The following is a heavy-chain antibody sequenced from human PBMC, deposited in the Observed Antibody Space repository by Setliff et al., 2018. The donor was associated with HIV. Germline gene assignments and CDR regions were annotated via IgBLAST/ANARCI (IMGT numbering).Heavy chain of an antibody. V-gene: IGHV1-18*01. J-gene: IGHJ4*02. CDR2: ISASNGNT. CDR3: ARAGAEVTSHFDW. D-gene: IGHD2-21*02. CDR1: GYTFTSYG. Sequence: GASVKVSCKTSGYTFTSYGITWVRQAPGQGLEWMGWISASNGNTNYAQKFQGRVTMTTDTSTGTAYMELRSLRSDDTAVYYCARAGAEVTSHFDWWGQGTLVTVSS.